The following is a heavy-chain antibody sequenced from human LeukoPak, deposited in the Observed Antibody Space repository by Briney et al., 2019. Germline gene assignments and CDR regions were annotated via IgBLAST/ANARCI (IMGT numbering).Heavy chain of an antibody. CDR2: INTNTGNP. Sequence: GASVKVSCKASGYTFTTYGMNWVRQAPGQGLEWMGWINTNTGNPTYAQGFTGRFVFSLDTSVSTAYLQISSLKAEDTAVYYCARPVRWYGDSYGAFDIWGQGTMVTVSS. D-gene: IGHD4-17*01. V-gene: IGHV7-4-1*02. J-gene: IGHJ3*02. CDR1: GYTFTTYG. CDR3: ARPVRWYGDSYGAFDI.